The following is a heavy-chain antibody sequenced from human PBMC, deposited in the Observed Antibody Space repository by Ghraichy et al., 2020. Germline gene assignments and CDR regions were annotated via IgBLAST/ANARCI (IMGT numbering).Heavy chain of an antibody. CDR1: GFSFGSYS. Sequence: GSLRLSCSASGFSFGSYSMHWVRQAPGKGLQYVSTLSSNGNSTYYVDSVKGRFTISRDISKNTLYLQMSSLRAEDTAIYYCVKEKFTSGWFFDYWGQGTVVTVSS. V-gene: IGHV3-64D*06. CDR2: LSSNGNST. D-gene: IGHD6-13*01. CDR3: VKEKFTSGWFFDY. J-gene: IGHJ4*02.